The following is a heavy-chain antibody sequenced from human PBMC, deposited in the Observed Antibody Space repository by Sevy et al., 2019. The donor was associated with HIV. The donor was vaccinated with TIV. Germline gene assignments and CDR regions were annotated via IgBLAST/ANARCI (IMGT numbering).Heavy chain of an antibody. J-gene: IGHJ1*01. Sequence: GGSLRLSCAASGFTFDDYAMHWVRQAPGKGLEWVSGISWNSGSIGYADSLKGRFTISRDNAKNSLYLQMNSLRAEDTALYYCAKTSGEGQWLTHFQYWGQATLVTVSS. D-gene: IGHD3-10*01. CDR2: ISWNSGSI. V-gene: IGHV3-9*01. CDR1: GFTFDDYA. CDR3: AKTSGEGQWLTHFQY.